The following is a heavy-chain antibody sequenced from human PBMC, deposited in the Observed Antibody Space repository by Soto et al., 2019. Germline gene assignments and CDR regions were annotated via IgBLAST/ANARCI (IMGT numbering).Heavy chain of an antibody. Sequence: QVQLVESGGGVVQPGRSLRLSCAASAFTFSSFAMHWVRQAPGKGLVWVTLISYEGSSKYYADSVKSRFTISRDNSKDTMNLKMSSLSAEDTAVYYGSRETDYGLDVWGQGPTVSVSS. V-gene: IGHV3-30-3*01. CDR2: ISYEGSSK. CDR3: SRETDYGLDV. CDR1: AFTFSSFA. J-gene: IGHJ6*02.